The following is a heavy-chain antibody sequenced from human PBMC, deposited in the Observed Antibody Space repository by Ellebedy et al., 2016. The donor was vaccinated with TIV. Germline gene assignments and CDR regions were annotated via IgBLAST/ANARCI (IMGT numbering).Heavy chain of an antibody. D-gene: IGHD5-12*01. CDR1: GITISNNF. Sequence: GGSLRLXCEASGITISNNFMRWVRQAPGKGLEWVSLIYSGGGTSYADSVKDRFIISRDTSKNTLYLQMNSLRAEDTGVYYCARDVPAITTRTWGWGQGTLVTVSS. CDR2: IYSGGGT. CDR3: ARDVPAITTRTWG. V-gene: IGHV3-66*01. J-gene: IGHJ4*02.